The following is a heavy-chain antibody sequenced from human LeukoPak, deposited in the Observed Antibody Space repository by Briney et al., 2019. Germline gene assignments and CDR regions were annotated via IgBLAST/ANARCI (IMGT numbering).Heavy chain of an antibody. Sequence: SETLSLTCAVYGGSFSGYYWSWIRQPPGNGLEWIGEINHSGSTNYNPSLKSRVTISVDTSKNQFSLKLSSVTAADTAVYYCARHLPLEWSGTFDYWGQGTLVTVSS. J-gene: IGHJ4*02. D-gene: IGHD3-3*01. CDR3: ARHLPLEWSGTFDY. CDR2: INHSGST. CDR1: GGSFSGYY. V-gene: IGHV4-34*01.